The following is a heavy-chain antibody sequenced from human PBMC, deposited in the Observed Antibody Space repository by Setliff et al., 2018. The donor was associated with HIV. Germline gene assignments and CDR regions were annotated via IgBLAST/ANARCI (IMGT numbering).Heavy chain of an antibody. CDR2: IHYSGIT. D-gene: IGHD3-3*01. Sequence: SETLSLTCTVSRDSINGHWWSWIRQPPGKGLEWTGSIHYSGITHYNPSLKSRLTMSVDTSKNQFSLRLNSVTAADTAVYYCARDYYNFQDMWGQGTMVTVSS. V-gene: IGHV4-59*11. CDR1: RDSINGHW. J-gene: IGHJ3*02. CDR3: ARDYYNFQDM.